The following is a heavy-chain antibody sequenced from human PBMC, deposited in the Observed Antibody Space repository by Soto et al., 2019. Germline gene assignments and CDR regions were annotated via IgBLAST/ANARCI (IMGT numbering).Heavy chain of an antibody. Sequence: GASVKVSCKASGYTFTSYDINWVRQATGQGLEWMGWMNPNSGNTGYAQKFQGRVTMTRNTSISTAYMELSSLRSEDTAVYYCARGRPYYDFWSGRGPGYYGMDVWGQGTTVTVSS. V-gene: IGHV1-8*01. J-gene: IGHJ6*02. CDR3: ARGRPYYDFWSGRGPGYYGMDV. D-gene: IGHD3-3*01. CDR1: GYTFTSYD. CDR2: MNPNSGNT.